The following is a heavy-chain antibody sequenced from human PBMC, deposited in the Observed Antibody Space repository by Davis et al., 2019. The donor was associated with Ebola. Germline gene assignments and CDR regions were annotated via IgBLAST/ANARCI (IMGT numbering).Heavy chain of an antibody. J-gene: IGHJ4*02. V-gene: IGHV1-2*02. CDR3: ARGHSGSYDY. CDR2: FSPNSGGS. D-gene: IGHD1-26*01. CDR1: GYTFTGYF. Sequence: ASVKVSCKASGYTFTGYFIHWVRQAPGQGLEWMGWFSPNSGGSSSTLQFQGRVTMTSDTSISTAYMELNSLTSDDTAFYYCARGHSGSYDYWGQGTLVTVSS.